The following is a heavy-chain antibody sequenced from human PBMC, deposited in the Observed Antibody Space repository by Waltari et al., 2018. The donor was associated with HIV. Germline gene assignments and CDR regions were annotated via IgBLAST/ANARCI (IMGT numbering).Heavy chain of an antibody. CDR3: ARDQGSGWLVDY. CDR1: GFTFSSYS. V-gene: IGHV3-21*01. CDR2: ISSSSSYI. Sequence: EVQLVESGGGLVKPGGSLRLSCAASGFTFSSYSMNWVRQAPGKGLEWVSSISSSSSYIYYADSVKGRFTISRDNAKNSLYLQMNSLRAEDTAVYYCARDQGSGWLVDYWGQGTLVTVSS. D-gene: IGHD6-19*01. J-gene: IGHJ4*02.